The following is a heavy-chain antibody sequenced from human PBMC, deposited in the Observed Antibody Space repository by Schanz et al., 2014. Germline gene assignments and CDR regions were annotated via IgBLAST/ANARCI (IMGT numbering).Heavy chain of an antibody. Sequence: EVQLMESGGGLVKPGGSLRLSCVASGFAFSSFAMTWVRQAPGRGLEWVSSISTSGTYMYIADSLKGRLTISSDSSKNTLYLQMSSLRADDTAVYYCAKAADWPVTRFDPWGQGTLVTVSS. V-gene: IGHV3-21*04. CDR1: GFAFSSFA. CDR2: ISTSGTYM. CDR3: AKAADWPVTRFDP. D-gene: IGHD3-9*01. J-gene: IGHJ5*02.